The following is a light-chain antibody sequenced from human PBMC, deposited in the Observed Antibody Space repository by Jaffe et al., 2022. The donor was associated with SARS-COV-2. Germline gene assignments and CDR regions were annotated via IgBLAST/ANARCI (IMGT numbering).Light chain of an antibody. J-gene: IGKJ1*01. V-gene: IGKV3-20*01. CDR1: QTISSTY. CDR2: GAS. CDR3: QQYSISPRT. Sequence: EIVLTQSPGTLSLSPGERATLSCTASQTISSTYLAWYQQKPGQAPRLLIYGASSRATGIPDRFSGSGSGTDFTLTISRLEPEDFAVYYCQQYSISPRTFGQGTKVEIQ.